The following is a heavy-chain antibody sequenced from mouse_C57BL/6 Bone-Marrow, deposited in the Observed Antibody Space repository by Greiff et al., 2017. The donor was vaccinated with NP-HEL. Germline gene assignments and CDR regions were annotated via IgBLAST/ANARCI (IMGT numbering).Heavy chain of an antibody. CDR3: ARSWDPFAY. D-gene: IGHD4-1*01. CDR2: ISSGGSYT. V-gene: IGHV5-6*01. J-gene: IGHJ3*01. CDR1: GFTFSSYG. Sequence: EVQLVESGGDLVKPGGSLKLSCAASGFTFSSYGMSWVRQTPDKRLEWVATISSGGSYTYYPDSVKGRFTISRDNAKNTLYLQMSSLKSEDTAMYYCARSWDPFAYWGQGTLVTVSA.